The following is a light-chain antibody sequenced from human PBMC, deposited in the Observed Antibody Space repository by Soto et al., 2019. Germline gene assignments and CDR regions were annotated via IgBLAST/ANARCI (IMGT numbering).Light chain of an antibody. V-gene: IGLV2-11*01. J-gene: IGLJ1*01. CDR3: CSYAGSYV. CDR2: DVT. Sequence: QSVLTQPRSVSGSPGQSVTISCTGTSSDVGAYNYVSWYQQHPGKAPKFLIFDVTKRPSGVPDRFSGSKSGNTASLTISGLQAEDEADYYCCSYAGSYVFGTGTNVTVL. CDR1: SSDVGAYNY.